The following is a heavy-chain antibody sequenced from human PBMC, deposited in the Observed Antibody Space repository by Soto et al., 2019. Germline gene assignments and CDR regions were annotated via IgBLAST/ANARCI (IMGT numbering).Heavy chain of an antibody. J-gene: IGHJ4*02. D-gene: IGHD3-10*02. CDR2: TSGFGDKT. CDR1: GFTFNNYA. V-gene: IGHV3-23*01. CDR3: AKDMFGSGDRDMFDS. Sequence: EVQLLESGGGLVQPGGSLRLSCAASGFTFNNYAMSWVRQAPGKGLEWVSGTSGFGDKTYYADSVKGRFTISRDNSKNTLFLQMNSLRAEDMALYYCAKDMFGSGDRDMFDSWGQGTLVTVSS.